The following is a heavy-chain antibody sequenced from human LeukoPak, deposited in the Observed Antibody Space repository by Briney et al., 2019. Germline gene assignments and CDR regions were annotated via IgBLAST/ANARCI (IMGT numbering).Heavy chain of an antibody. CDR3: ARHGPGYCGGSSCYHNPFDY. J-gene: IGHJ4*02. V-gene: IGHV4-39*01. D-gene: IGHD2-2*01. Sequence: KPSETLSLTCIVSGDSVSSSRYYWGWIRQPPGRGLEWIGSIYYSGTTFYNPSLKSRVTISVDTSKNQFSLKLSSVTAADTAVYYCARHGPGYCGGSSCYHNPFDYWGQGTLVTVSS. CDR2: IYYSGTT. CDR1: GDSVSSSRYY.